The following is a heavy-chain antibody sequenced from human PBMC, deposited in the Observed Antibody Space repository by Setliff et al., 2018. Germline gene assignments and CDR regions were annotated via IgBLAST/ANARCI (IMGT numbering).Heavy chain of an antibody. CDR1: GYSFTSYW. Sequence: PGESLKISCQDSGYSFTSYWIGWVRQMPGKGLEWMGIIYPGDSDTRYSPSFQGQVTISADKSISTAYLQWSSLKASDTAMYYCARLAMVRGVTSNWFDPWGQGTLVTVSS. CDR3: ARLAMVRGVTSNWFDP. V-gene: IGHV5-51*01. D-gene: IGHD3-10*01. CDR2: IYPGDSDT. J-gene: IGHJ5*02.